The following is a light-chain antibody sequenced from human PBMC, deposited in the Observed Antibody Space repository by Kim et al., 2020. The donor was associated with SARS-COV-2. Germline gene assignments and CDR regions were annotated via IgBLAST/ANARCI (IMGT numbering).Light chain of an antibody. Sequence: GQVSTTACSGISSNIGSNYVYCYQQPPGTAPKLLIYRNNQRPSGVPDRFSGSKSGTSASLAISGLRSEDEADYYCAAWDDSLSGPVFGGGTQLTVL. CDR1: SSNIGSNY. V-gene: IGLV1-47*01. CDR3: AAWDDSLSGPV. CDR2: RNN. J-gene: IGLJ3*02.